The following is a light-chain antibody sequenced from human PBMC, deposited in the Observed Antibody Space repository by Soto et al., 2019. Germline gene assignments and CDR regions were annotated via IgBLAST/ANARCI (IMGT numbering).Light chain of an antibody. V-gene: IGKV3-20*01. CDR3: QQYGLSRWT. Sequence: EIVLTQSPGTLSLSPGERATLSCRASQSVSSSYLTWYQQKPGQSPRLLIYGISNRATGIPDRFSGSGSGTDFTLTISRLEPEDFAVYYCQQYGLSRWTFGQGTKVDIK. CDR1: QSVSSSY. CDR2: GIS. J-gene: IGKJ1*01.